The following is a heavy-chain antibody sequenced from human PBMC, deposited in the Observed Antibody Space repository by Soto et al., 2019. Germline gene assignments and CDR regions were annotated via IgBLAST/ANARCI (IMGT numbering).Heavy chain of an antibody. CDR1: GFPFSSYA. J-gene: IGHJ4*02. D-gene: IGHD3-22*01. CDR3: SSGYHQRSLDY. CDR2: IGGSGGSP. Sequence: GSLRLSCAASGFPFSSYAMTWVRQAPGKGLEWVSAIGGSGGSPYYADSVKGRFTISRDNSKNTLYLQMNSLRAEDTATYYCSSGYHQRSLDYWGQGTQVTVSS. V-gene: IGHV3-23*01.